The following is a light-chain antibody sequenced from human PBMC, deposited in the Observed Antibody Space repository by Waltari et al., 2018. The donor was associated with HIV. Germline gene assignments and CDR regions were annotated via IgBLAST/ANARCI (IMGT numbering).Light chain of an antibody. J-gene: IGLJ2*01. V-gene: IGLV2-14*01. Sequence: QSALTQPASVSGSPGQTITISCTGTSSDVGVSNYVSWYQQHPGKAPKLIIFEVSIRPSGFSNPFPASKSGNPASLTISGLQAEDDADYYCSSSTSSSTLIFGGGTKLTVL. CDR2: EVS. CDR3: SSSTSSSTLI. CDR1: SSDVGVSNY.